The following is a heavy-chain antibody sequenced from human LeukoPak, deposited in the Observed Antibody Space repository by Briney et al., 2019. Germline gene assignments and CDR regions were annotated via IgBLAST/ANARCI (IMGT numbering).Heavy chain of an antibody. J-gene: IGHJ6*04. D-gene: IGHD3-10*02. CDR3: AELGITMIGGV. CDR1: GFTFSSYE. V-gene: IGHV3-48*03. Sequence: GGSLRLSCAASGFTFSSYEMNWVRQAPGKGLEWVSYISSSGSTIYYADSVKGRFTISRDNSKNSLYLQMNSLRAEDTAVYYCAELGITMIGGVWGKGTTVTVSS. CDR2: ISSSGSTI.